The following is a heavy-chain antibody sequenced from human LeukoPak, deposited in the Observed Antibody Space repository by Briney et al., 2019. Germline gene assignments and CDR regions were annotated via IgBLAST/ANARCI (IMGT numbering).Heavy chain of an antibody. J-gene: IGHJ4*02. CDR3: ARGAYYYED. V-gene: IGHV3-48*01. D-gene: IGHD3-22*01. CDR2: ISSSSSTI. Sequence: GGSLRLSCAASGLTFSSHSMNWVRQAPGKGLEWVSYISSSSSTIYYADSVKGRFTISRDNAKNSLYLQMNSLRAEDAAVYYCARGAYYYEDWGQGTLVTVSS. CDR1: GLTFSSHS.